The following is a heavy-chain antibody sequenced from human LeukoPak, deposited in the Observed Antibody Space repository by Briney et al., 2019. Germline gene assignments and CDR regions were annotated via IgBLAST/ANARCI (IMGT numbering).Heavy chain of an antibody. CDR1: GFTFSNAW. D-gene: IGHD3-3*01. V-gene: IGHV3-15*01. Sequence: PGGSLRLSCAASGFTFSNAWMSWVRQAPGKGLEWVGRIKSKTDGGATDYAAPVKGRFTISRDDSKNTLYLQMNSLKTEDTAVYYCILEWSTDAFDIWGQGTMVTVSS. CDR2: IKSKTDGGAT. CDR3: ILEWSTDAFDI. J-gene: IGHJ3*02.